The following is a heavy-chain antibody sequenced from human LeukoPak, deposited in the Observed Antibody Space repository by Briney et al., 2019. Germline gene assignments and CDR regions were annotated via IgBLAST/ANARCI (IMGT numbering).Heavy chain of an antibody. J-gene: IGHJ4*02. V-gene: IGHV3-53*01. Sequence: SGGSLRLSCAASGFTVSSNYMSWVRQAPGKGLEWVSVIYSGGSTYYADSVKGRFTISRDNSKNTLYLQMNSLRAEDTAVYYCANSNYPPFDYWGQGTLVTVSS. CDR1: GFTVSSNY. CDR3: ANSNYPPFDY. CDR2: IYSGGST. D-gene: IGHD4-11*01.